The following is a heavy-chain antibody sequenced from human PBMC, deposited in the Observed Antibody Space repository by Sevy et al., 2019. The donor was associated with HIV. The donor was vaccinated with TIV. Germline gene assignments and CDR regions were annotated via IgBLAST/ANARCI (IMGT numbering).Heavy chain of an antibody. CDR1: GGSISSYY. D-gene: IGHD1-26*01. V-gene: IGHV4-59*01. CDR2: MYYSGIT. J-gene: IGHJ5*02. CDR3: ARMNYSASAPGSWFDP. Sequence: SETLSLTCTVSGGSISSYYLSWIRQPPGKGLEWIAYMYYSGITNYSPSLKSRLTISIDTSKNNFSLKLRSVTAADTAVYYCARMNYSASAPGSWFDPWGQGTLVTVSS.